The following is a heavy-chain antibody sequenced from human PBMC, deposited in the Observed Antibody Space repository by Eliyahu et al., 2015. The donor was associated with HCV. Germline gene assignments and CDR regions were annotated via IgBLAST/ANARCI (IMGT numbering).Heavy chain of an antibody. V-gene: IGHV3-66*01. Sequence: EVQLVESGGGLVQPGXSLXXSXAASGFXVSXNYMSWVRQAPGKGLXWVSVIYSGGSTYYADSVKGRFTISRDNSKNTLYLQMNSLRAEDTAVYYCARDQVAAAGLGDWGQGTLVTVSS. CDR3: ARDQVAAAGLGD. CDR2: IYSGGST. J-gene: IGHJ4*02. D-gene: IGHD6-13*01. CDR1: GFXVSXNY.